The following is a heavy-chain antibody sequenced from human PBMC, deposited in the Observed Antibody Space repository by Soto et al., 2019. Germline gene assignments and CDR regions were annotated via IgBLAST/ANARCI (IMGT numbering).Heavy chain of an antibody. CDR1: GYTFTSYA. J-gene: IGHJ4*02. D-gene: IGHD6-13*01. V-gene: IGHV1-3*01. CDR2: INAGNGNT. Sequence: ASVKVSCKASGYTFTSYATHWVRQAPGQRLEWMGWINAGNGNTKYSQKFQGRVTITRDTSASTAYMELSSLRSEDTAVYYCARGGGSSWYDGLGYWGQGTLVTVSS. CDR3: ARGGGSSWYDGLGY.